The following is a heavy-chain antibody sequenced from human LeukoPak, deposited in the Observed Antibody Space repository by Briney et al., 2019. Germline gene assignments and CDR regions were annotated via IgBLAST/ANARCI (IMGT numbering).Heavy chain of an antibody. CDR3: AKDRRYCSSTTCPEA. V-gene: IGHV3-30*02. Sequence: GGSLRLSCAASRFTFSFYGMHWVRQAPGKGLEWVAFIRYDGWNKYYTDSVKGRFTISGDNSKNALYLQMNSLRAEDTAIYYCAKDRRYCSSTTCPEAWGQGTLVTVSS. D-gene: IGHD2-2*01. CDR2: IRYDGWNK. CDR1: RFTFSFYG. J-gene: IGHJ5*02.